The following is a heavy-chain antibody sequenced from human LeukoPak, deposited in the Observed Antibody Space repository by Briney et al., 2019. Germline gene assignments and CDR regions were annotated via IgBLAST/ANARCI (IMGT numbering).Heavy chain of an antibody. CDR1: EFSFESSR. J-gene: IGHJ6*04. D-gene: IGHD2-2*01. CDR3: ARGETRDV. V-gene: IGHV3-7*01. Sequence: GGYLRLSCLALEFSFESSRMGWGRQAQGRGPERVANINEDGSERHYVGPVRGGFTISRDNADNSLHLQMNSLRPEDMAVYYCARGETRDVWGRGTTVTVSS. CDR2: INEDGSER.